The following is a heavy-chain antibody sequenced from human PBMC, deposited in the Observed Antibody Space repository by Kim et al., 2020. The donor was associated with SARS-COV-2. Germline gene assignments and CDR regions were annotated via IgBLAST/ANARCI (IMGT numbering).Heavy chain of an antibody. CDR1: GFTFSSYA. Sequence: GGSLRLSCAASGFTFSSYAMHWVRQAPGKGLEWVAVISYDGSNKYYADSVKGRFTISRDNSKNTLYLQMNSLRAEDTAVYYCARGGWVVTAMPQRAFDIWGQGTMVTVSS. D-gene: IGHD2-21*02. CDR3: ARGGWVVTAMPQRAFDI. J-gene: IGHJ3*02. CDR2: ISYDGSNK. V-gene: IGHV3-30*04.